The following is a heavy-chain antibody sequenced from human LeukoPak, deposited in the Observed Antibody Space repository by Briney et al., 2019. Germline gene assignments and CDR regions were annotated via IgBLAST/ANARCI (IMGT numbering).Heavy chain of an antibody. CDR1: GYSFTSYW. CDR3: ARRDDSSGYMYYFDY. D-gene: IGHD3-22*01. V-gene: IGHV5-51*01. Sequence: GESLKISCQGSGYSFTSYWIGWERQMPGKGLEWMGIIYPGDSDSRYSPSFQGQVTISADKSISTAYLQWSSLKASDTAMYYCARRDDSSGYMYYFDYWGQGTLDTVSS. CDR2: IYPGDSDS. J-gene: IGHJ4*02.